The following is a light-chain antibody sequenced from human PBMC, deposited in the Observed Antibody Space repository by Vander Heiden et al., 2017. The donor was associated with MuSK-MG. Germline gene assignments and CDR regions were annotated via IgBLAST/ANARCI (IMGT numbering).Light chain of an antibody. V-gene: IGKV3-20*01. CDR2: GAS. CDR3: QQYGSSPLT. CDR1: QSVSGSY. J-gene: IGKJ4*01. Sequence: EIVLTQAPRTLSLSPGERATLSYRASQSVSGSYLASYQQKPGQAPRPHLCGASSRATGIPDRFSGSGSGTDFTLTISSLEPEDFTVYYCQQYGSSPLTFGGGTKVEIK.